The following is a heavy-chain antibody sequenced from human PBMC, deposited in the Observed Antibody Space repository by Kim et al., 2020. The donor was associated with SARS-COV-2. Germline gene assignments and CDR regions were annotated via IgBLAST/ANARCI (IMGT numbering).Heavy chain of an antibody. V-gene: IGHV3-7*01. CDR1: GFTFEHYY. CDR3: ARVKTGTTPWFDS. Sequence: GGSLRLSCAASGFTFEHYYMSWVRHAPGKGLEWVANIMQDGSDKFYVDSVKGRFTISRDNAKSSLYLQLNSLRVEDTAIYYCARVKTGTTPWFDSWGLGTLVTVSS. CDR2: IMQDGSDK. D-gene: IGHD1-1*01. J-gene: IGHJ5*01.